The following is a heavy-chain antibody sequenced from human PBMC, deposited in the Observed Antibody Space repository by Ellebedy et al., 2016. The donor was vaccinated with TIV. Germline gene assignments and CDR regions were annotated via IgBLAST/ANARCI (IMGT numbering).Heavy chain of an antibody. J-gene: IGHJ6*02. CDR1: GFTFTRSA. CDR3: AADQQLVRYYYNGRDV. D-gene: IGHD6-13*01. CDR2: IVVGSGNT. V-gene: IGHV1-58*02. Sequence: AASVKVSCKASGFTFTRSAMQWVRQARGQRLEWIGWIVVGSGNTNYAQKFQERVTITRDMSTSTAYMELSSLRSEDTAVYYCAADQQLVRYYYNGRDVWGQGTTVTVSS.